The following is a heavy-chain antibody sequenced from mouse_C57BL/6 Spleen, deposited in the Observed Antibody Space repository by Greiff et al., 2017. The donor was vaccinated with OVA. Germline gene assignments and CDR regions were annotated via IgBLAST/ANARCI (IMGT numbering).Heavy chain of an antibody. J-gene: IGHJ2*01. CDR3: TRYPLFDY. Sequence: EVKLMESGAELVRPGASVKLSCTASGFNIKDDYMHWVKQRPEQGLEWIGWIDPENGDTEYASKFQGKATITADTSSNTAYLQLSSLTSEDTAVYYCTRYPLFDYWGQGTTLTVSS. CDR1: GFNIKDDY. CDR2: IDPENGDT. V-gene: IGHV14-4*01.